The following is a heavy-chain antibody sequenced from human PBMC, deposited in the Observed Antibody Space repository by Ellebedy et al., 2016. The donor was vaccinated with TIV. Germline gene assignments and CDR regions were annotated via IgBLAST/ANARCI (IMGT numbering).Heavy chain of an antibody. V-gene: IGHV3-33*01. CDR3: ARSGITMVRGVLSAFDI. D-gene: IGHD3-10*01. CDR1: GFTFSSYG. J-gene: IGHJ3*02. CDR2: IWYDGSNK. Sequence: GESLKIPCAASGFTFSSYGMHWVRQAPGKGLEWVAVIWYDGSNKYYADSVKGRFTISRDNSKNTLYLQMNSLRAEDTAVYYCARSGITMVRGVLSAFDIWGQGTMVTVSS.